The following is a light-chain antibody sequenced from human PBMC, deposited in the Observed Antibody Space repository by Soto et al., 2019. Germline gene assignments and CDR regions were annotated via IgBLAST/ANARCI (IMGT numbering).Light chain of an antibody. J-gene: IGLJ3*02. Sequence: QTVVTQEPSLTVSPGGTVTLTCGSSTGPVISSHYPYWFQQKPGQAPRTVLYDTSIKHSWTPARFSGSLLGGKAALTLSGAQPEDEAEYYCLTSYSDARVFGGGTKLTVL. CDR1: TGPVISSHY. CDR3: LTSYSDARV. CDR2: DTS. V-gene: IGLV7-46*01.